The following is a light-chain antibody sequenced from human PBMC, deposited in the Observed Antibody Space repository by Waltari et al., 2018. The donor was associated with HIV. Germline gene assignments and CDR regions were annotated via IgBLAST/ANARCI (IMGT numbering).Light chain of an antibody. CDR1: QGVRNA. V-gene: IGKV1-13*02. CDR3: QQFRTYPRT. CDR2: DAS. Sequence: QLTQSPSFLSASVGDRVTITCRASQGVRNALAWYQQKPGRPPKLLIYDASTLEGGVPSRFSGSLSGTDFNLTISNLQPEDSATYYCQQFRTYPRTFGQGATLEIK. J-gene: IGKJ2*01.